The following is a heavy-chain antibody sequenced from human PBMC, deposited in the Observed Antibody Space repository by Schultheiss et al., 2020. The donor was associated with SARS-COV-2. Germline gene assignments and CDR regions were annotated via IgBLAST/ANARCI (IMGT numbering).Heavy chain of an antibody. Sequence: SETLSLTCAVSGGSISSGGYSWSWIRQPAGKGLEWIGEINHSGSTNYNPSLKSRVTISVDTSKNQFSLKLSSVTAADTAVYYCAKAVAALNWFDPWGQGTLVTVSS. CDR1: GGSISSGGYS. J-gene: IGHJ5*02. V-gene: IGHV4-61*10. CDR2: INHSGST. CDR3: AKAVAALNWFDP. D-gene: IGHD6-19*01.